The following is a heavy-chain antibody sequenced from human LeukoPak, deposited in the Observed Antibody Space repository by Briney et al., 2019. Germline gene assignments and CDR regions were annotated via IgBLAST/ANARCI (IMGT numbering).Heavy chain of an antibody. D-gene: IGHD4-17*01. CDR1: GGSISSDY. J-gene: IGHJ4*02. Sequence: SQTLSLTCTVSGGSISSDYSSWIRQPPGKGVEWIGYIYYSGRTNYNPSLKSRVTISVDTSKNQFSLKLSSVTAADTAVYYCARGRSTADYWGQGTLVTVSS. V-gene: IGHV4-59*08. CDR2: IYYSGRT. CDR3: ARGRSTADY.